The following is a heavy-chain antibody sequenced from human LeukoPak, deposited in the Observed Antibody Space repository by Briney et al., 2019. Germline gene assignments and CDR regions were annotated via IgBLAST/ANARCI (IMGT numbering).Heavy chain of an antibody. J-gene: IGHJ3*02. CDR2: IKQEGSEK. V-gene: IGHV3-7*01. Sequence: PGGSLRLSCAASGFTFSSYSMNWVRQAPGKGLEWVANIKQEGSEKYYVDSVKGRFTISRDNAKNSLYLQMNSLRAEDTAVYYCARLSSLDAFDIWGQGTKVTVSS. CDR1: GFTFSSYS. CDR3: ARLSSLDAFDI.